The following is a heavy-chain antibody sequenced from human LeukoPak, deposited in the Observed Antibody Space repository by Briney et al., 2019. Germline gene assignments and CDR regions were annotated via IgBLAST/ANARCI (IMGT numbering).Heavy chain of an antibody. Sequence: ASVKVSCKASGGTFSSYAISWVRQAPGQGLEWMGGIIPIFGTANYAQKFQGRVTITADESTSTAYMELSSLRSEDTAVYYCARSPYCSGGSCYSGGTYWYFDLWGRGTLVTVSS. D-gene: IGHD2-15*01. CDR3: ARSPYCSGGSCYSGGTYWYFDL. CDR1: GGTFSSYA. CDR2: IIPIFGTA. J-gene: IGHJ2*01. V-gene: IGHV1-69*01.